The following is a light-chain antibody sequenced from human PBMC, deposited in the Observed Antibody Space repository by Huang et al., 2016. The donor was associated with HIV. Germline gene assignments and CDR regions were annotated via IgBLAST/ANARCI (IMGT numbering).Light chain of an antibody. V-gene: IGKV4-1*01. Sequence: IVMTQSPDSLAVSLGERATINCKSSQSVLYSSNNKNYLAWYQQKPGRPPKMLIYWAATRQSGVPDRFSGSESGTDLTLTISSLQAEDVAVYYCQQYYSLPYTFGQGTKLEIK. CDR2: WAA. CDR3: QQYYSLPYT. J-gene: IGKJ2*01. CDR1: QSVLYSSNNKNY.